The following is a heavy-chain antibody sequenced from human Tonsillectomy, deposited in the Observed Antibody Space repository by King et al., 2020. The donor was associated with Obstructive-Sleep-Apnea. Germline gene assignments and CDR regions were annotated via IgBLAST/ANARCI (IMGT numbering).Heavy chain of an antibody. Sequence: VQLVESGGGLVHPGGSLRLSCATSGFTLSTYSMNWVRPAPGKGLEWVSYISSGSSTIYYADSVKGRFTISRDNAKKSLYLQMNSLRAEDTAVYYCARDRGYSPMVDYWGQGTLVTVSS. V-gene: IGHV3-48*04. CDR2: ISSGSSTI. D-gene: IGHD5-18*01. J-gene: IGHJ4*02. CDR1: GFTLSTYS. CDR3: ARDRGYSPMVDY.